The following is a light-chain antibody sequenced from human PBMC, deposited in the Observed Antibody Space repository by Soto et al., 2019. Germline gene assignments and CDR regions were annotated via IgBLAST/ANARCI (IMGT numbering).Light chain of an antibody. V-gene: IGKV1-39*01. CDR1: QNIRTY. Sequence: DIQMTQSPSSLSSSVGDRVTITCRASQNIRTYLNWYQQKPGRPPKLLIYDASSLKSGVPSRFSGCGSGTDFTITITTLQPEDFATYYCCQQSDSTPYTFGQGTKLDVK. J-gene: IGKJ2*01. CDR3: QQSDSTPYT. CDR2: DAS.